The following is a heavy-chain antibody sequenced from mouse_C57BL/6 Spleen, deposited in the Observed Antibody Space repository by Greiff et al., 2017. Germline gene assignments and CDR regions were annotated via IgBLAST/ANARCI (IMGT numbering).Heavy chain of an antibody. D-gene: IGHD1-1*01. Sequence: EVKLVESGEGLVKPGGSLKLSCAASGFTFSSYAMSWVRQTPEKRLEWVAYISSGGDYIYYADTVKGRFTISRDNARNTLYLQMSSLKSEDTAMXYCTRDSYYYGSSPFDYWGQGTTRTVSS. CDR1: GFTFSSYA. J-gene: IGHJ2*01. CDR2: ISSGGDYI. CDR3: TRDSYYYGSSPFDY. V-gene: IGHV5-9-1*02.